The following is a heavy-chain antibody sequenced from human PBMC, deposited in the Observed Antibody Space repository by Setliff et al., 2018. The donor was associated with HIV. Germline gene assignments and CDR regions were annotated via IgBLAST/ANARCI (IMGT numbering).Heavy chain of an antibody. CDR1: GGSISSGGYY. J-gene: IGHJ4*02. V-gene: IGHV4-31*03. Sequence: SETLSLTCTVSGGSISSGGYYWSWIRQHPGKGLEWIGYIYHSGSTFYNPSLQRRAAISVDGSKYHLSLKLFSVTAADTAVYYCARSGDYYESSGYYRYWGQGALVTVSS. D-gene: IGHD3-22*01. CDR3: ARSGDYYESSGYYRY. CDR2: IYHSGST.